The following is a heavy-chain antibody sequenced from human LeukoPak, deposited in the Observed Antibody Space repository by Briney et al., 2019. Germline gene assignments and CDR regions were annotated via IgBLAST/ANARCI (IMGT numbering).Heavy chain of an antibody. J-gene: IGHJ4*02. Sequence: SETLSLTCAVYGGSFSGYYWSWIRQPPGKGLEWIGEINHSGSTNYNPSLKSRVTISVDTSKNQFSLKLSSVTAADTAVYYCARGPNRSSTSRGGSRGLASQQKAEGKYYFDYWGQGTLVTVSS. CDR3: ARGPNRSSTSRGGSRGLASQQKAEGKYYFDY. CDR1: GGSFSGYY. CDR2: INHSGST. D-gene: IGHD2-2*01. V-gene: IGHV4-34*01.